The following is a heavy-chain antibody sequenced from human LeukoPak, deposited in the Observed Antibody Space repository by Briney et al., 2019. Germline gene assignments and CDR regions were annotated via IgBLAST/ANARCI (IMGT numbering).Heavy chain of an antibody. J-gene: IGHJ4*02. CDR3: ARHVMTTVTTDSIDY. CDR2: IYPGDSDT. CDR1: GYSFTSYW. V-gene: IGHV5-51*01. D-gene: IGHD4-17*01. Sequence: GESLKISCKGSGYSFTSYWIGWVRQMPGKGLEWMGIIYPGDSDTRYSPSFQGQVTISADKSISTAYLQWSSLKASDTAMYYCARHVMTTVTTDSIDYWGQGTLVTVSS.